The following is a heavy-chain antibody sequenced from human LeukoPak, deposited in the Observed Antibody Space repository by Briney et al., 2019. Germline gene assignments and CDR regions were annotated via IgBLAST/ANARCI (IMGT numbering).Heavy chain of an antibody. CDR1: GFTFSSYA. J-gene: IGHJ4*02. Sequence: GGSLRLSCAASGFTFSSYAMSWVRQAPGKGLEWVSAISGSGGSTYHADSVKGRFTISRDNSKNTLYLQMNSLRAEDTAVYYCAKEEQGYCSGGSCYSDGYWGQGTLVAVSS. D-gene: IGHD2-15*01. CDR3: AKEEQGYCSGGSCYSDGY. V-gene: IGHV3-23*01. CDR2: ISGSGGST.